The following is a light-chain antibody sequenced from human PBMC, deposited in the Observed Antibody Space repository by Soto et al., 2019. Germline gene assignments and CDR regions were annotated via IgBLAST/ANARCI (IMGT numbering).Light chain of an antibody. Sequence: DIQMTQSPSTLSASVGDRAIITCRASQSISTWVAWYQQKPGKAPKLLISKASSLESEVPSRFSGSESGTEFTLTISSLQPDDFATYYCQQYDNFLSFGGGTKVEIK. CDR1: QSISTW. V-gene: IGKV1-5*03. CDR3: QQYDNFLS. CDR2: KAS. J-gene: IGKJ4*01.